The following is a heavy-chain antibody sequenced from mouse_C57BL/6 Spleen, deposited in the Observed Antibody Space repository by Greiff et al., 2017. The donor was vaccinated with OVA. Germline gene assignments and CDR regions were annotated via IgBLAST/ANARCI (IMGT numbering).Heavy chain of an antibody. CDR3: ARGLRLNYAMDY. D-gene: IGHD3-2*02. CDR2: IYPSDSET. J-gene: IGHJ4*01. CDR1: GYTFTSYW. V-gene: IGHV1-61*01. Sequence: QVQLQQPGAELVRPGSSVKLSCKASGYTFTSYWMAWVKQRPGQGLEWIGNIYPSDSETHYNQKFKDKATLTVDKSSSTAYMQLSSLTSEDSAVYYCARGLRLNYAMDYWGQGTSVTVSS.